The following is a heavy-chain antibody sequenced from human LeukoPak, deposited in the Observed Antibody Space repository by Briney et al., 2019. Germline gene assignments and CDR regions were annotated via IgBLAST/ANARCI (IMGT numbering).Heavy chain of an antibody. CDR3: AKAMSCSSTSCYRSGDY. J-gene: IGHJ4*02. Sequence: GGSLRLSCAASGFTFSSYGMHWVRQAPGKGLEWVAFIRYDGSNKYYADSVTGRFTISRDNSKNALYLQMNSLRAEDTAVYYCAKAMSCSSTSCYRSGDYWGQGTLVTVSP. V-gene: IGHV3-30*02. D-gene: IGHD2-2*02. CDR2: IRYDGSNK. CDR1: GFTFSSYG.